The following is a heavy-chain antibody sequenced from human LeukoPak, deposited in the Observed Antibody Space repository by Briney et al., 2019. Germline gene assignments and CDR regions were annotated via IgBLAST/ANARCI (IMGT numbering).Heavy chain of an antibody. CDR2: INPSGGST. D-gene: IGHD5-24*01. J-gene: IGHJ4*02. CDR3: ARDGYNYGGPLDY. V-gene: IGHV1-46*01. CDR1: GYTFTSYY. Sequence: ASVKVSCKTSGYTFTSYYMHWVRQAPGQGLEWMGIINPSGGSTTYAQKFQGRVTMTRDTSISTAYMELSRLRSDDTAVYYCARDGYNYGGPLDYWGQGTLVTVSS.